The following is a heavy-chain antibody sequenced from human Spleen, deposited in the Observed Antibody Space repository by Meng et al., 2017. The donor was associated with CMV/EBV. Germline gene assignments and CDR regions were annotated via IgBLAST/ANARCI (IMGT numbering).Heavy chain of an antibody. D-gene: IGHD2-15*01. CDR2: ISGGGGTT. V-gene: IGHV3-23*01. Sequence: GGSLRLSCAASGFTFSTYWMHWVRQAPGKGLVWVASISGGGGTTYYGDSVQGRITISRDNSRNTVYLQMNSLRAEDTAIYYCAKDRVCNGGSCYPRGSFDSWGQGSLVTVSS. CDR3: AKDRVCNGGSCYPRGSFDS. J-gene: IGHJ4*02. CDR1: GFTFSTYW.